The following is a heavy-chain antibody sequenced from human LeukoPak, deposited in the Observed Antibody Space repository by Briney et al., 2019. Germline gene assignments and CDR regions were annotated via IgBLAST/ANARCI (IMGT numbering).Heavy chain of an antibody. D-gene: IGHD1-1*01. J-gene: IGHJ4*02. V-gene: IGHV3-7*01. CDR3: ARLTGTTGFDY. CDR1: GFPFSSYW. Sequence: GESLKISCAASGFPFSSYWMSWVRQAPGKGLEWVANIKQDGSDKYYVDSVKGRLTISRDNAKNSLNLQLNSLRADDTAVYYCARLTGTTGFDYWGQGTLVTVSS. CDR2: IKQDGSDK.